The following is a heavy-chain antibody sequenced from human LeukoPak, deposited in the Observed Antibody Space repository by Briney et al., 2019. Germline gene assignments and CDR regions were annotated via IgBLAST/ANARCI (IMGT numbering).Heavy chain of an antibody. J-gene: IGHJ4*02. Sequence: GGSLRLSCVASGFTFSSYSLNWVRQAPGKGLDWVSVIYPNGGTTKYADSVKGRFTISRDNSKNNLYLQMHSLRAEDTAVYYCAKDQRPDSGYDIDSWGQGTLVTVSS. CDR3: AKDQRPDSGYDIDS. CDR1: GFTFSSYS. CDR2: IYPNGGTT. V-gene: IGHV3-23*03. D-gene: IGHD5-12*01.